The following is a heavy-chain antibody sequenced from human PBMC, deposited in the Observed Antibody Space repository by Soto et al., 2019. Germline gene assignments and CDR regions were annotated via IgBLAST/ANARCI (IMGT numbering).Heavy chain of an antibody. CDR2: IIPIFGTA. Sequence: SVKVSCKASGGTFSSYAISWVRQAPGQGLEWMGGIIPIFGTANYAQKFQGRVTITADESTSTAYMELSSLRSEDTAVYYCARSFTMVRGVISHYYYYGMDVWGQGTTVTVSS. J-gene: IGHJ6*02. CDR1: GGTFSSYA. D-gene: IGHD3-10*01. V-gene: IGHV1-69*13. CDR3: ARSFTMVRGVISHYYYYGMDV.